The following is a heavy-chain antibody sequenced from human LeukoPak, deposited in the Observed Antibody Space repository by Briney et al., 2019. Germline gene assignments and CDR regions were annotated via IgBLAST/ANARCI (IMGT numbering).Heavy chain of an antibody. D-gene: IGHD3-22*01. CDR3: AKDQDYYDSSGYDY. CDR1: GFTFSSYA. J-gene: IGHJ4*02. V-gene: IGHV3-23*01. Sequence: GGSLRLSCAVSGFTFSSYAMSWVRQAPGKGLEWVSAISGSGGSTYYADSVKGRFTISRDNSKNTLYLQMNSLRAEDTAVYYCAKDQDYYDSSGYDYWGQGTLVTVSS. CDR2: ISGSGGST.